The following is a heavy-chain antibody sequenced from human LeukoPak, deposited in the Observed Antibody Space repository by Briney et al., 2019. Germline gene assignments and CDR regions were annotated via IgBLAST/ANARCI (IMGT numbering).Heavy chain of an antibody. CDR2: IYYSGST. CDR1: GGSISSGGYY. Sequence: SETLSLTCTVSGGSISSGGYYWSWIRQHPGKGLEWIGYIYYSGSTYYNPSLKSRVTISVDTSKNQFSLKLSSVTAADTAVYYRARVVVVPAAILRAFDIWGQGTMVTVSS. J-gene: IGHJ3*02. V-gene: IGHV4-31*03. CDR3: ARVVVVPAAILRAFDI. D-gene: IGHD2-2*02.